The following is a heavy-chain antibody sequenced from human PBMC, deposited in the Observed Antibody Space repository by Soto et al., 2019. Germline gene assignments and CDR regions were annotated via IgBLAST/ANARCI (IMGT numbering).Heavy chain of an antibody. D-gene: IGHD1-26*01. J-gene: IGHJ6*02. CDR2: INPNSGGT. CDR3: ARLRVGAKGNYYSYDMDV. CDR1: GYTFTGYY. Sequence: QVQLVQSGAEVKKPGASVKVSCKASGYTFTGYYMHWVRQAPGQRLEWMGWINPNSGGTNYAQKFQGWVSMTRDTSSSTAYMELSRLKSDDTAVYYCARLRVGAKGNYYSYDMDVWGQGTTVTVSS. V-gene: IGHV1-2*04.